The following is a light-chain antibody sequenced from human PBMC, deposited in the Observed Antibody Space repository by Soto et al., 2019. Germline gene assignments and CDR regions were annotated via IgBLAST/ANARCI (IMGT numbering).Light chain of an antibody. Sequence: EIVLTQSPATLSLSPGERATLSCRASQSVSSYLAWYQHKPGQAPRLLIYDASNRATDIPARFSGSGSGTDFTLTISSLEPEDFALYYCQQRSNWPITFGQGTRLEI. V-gene: IGKV3-11*01. CDR3: QQRSNWPIT. CDR2: DAS. J-gene: IGKJ5*01. CDR1: QSVSSY.